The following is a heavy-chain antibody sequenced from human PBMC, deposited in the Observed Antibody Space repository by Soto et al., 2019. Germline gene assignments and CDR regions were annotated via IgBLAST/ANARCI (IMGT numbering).Heavy chain of an antibody. V-gene: IGHV3-48*01. CDR2: ISSSSSTI. D-gene: IGHD2-2*01. J-gene: IGHJ5*01. CDR3: AMGTCTSTNCLFDF. Sequence: PGGSLRLSCAASGFTFSSYSMNWVRQAPGKGLEWVSYISSSSSTIYYADSLKGRSTISRDNFKNTLYLQMNSLRAEDTAVYYCAMGTCTSTNCLFDFWGQGTLVTVSS. CDR1: GFTFSSYS.